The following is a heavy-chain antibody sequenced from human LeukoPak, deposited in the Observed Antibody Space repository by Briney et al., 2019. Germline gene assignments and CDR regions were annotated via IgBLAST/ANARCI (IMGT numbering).Heavy chain of an antibody. J-gene: IGHJ4*02. Sequence: GGSLRLSCAASGFTFSSYAMSWVRQAPGKGLEWVSAISGSGGSAYYADSVKGRFTISRDNSKNTLYLQMNSLRAEDTAVYYCAHDLWFGELDYSGQGTLVTVSS. V-gene: IGHV3-23*01. CDR3: AHDLWFGELDY. D-gene: IGHD3-10*01. CDR2: ISGSGGSA. CDR1: GFTFSSYA.